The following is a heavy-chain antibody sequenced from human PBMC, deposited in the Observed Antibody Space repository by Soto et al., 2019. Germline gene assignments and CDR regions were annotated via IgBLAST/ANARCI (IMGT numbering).Heavy chain of an antibody. CDR2: IIPVFPTA. Sequence: QEQLVQSGAEVKKPGSSVKVSCKASGGLFSSYPISWVRQVPGQGLERMGGIIPVFPTAYYTQKFQGRVTINADEATNTAWRGVGSLRSEGTAIYDCARGGSGYTWFNEFWGQGTLVTVSS. V-gene: IGHV1-69*01. D-gene: IGHD1-20*01. CDR3: ARGGSGYTWFNEF. J-gene: IGHJ4*02. CDR1: GGLFSSYP.